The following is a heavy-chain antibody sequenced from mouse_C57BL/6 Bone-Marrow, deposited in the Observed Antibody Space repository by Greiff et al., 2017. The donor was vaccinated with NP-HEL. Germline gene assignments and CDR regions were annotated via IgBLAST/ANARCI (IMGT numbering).Heavy chain of an antibody. CDR1: GYTFTDYY. V-gene: IGHV1-19*01. CDR3: AIYYGPWFAY. Sequence: EVKLMESGPVLVKPGASVKMSCKASGYTFTDYYMNWVKQSHGKSLEWIGVINPYNGGTSYNQKFKGKATLTVDKSSSTAYMELNSLTSEDSAVYYCAIYYGPWFAYWGQGTLVTVSA. CDR2: INPYNGGT. J-gene: IGHJ3*01. D-gene: IGHD2-1*01.